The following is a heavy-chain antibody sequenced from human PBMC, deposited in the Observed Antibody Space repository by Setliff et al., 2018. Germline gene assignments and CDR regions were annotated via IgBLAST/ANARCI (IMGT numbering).Heavy chain of an antibody. CDR1: GTSINSYY. CDR2: AYYSGST. V-gene: IGHV4-59*04. D-gene: IGHD6-13*01. CDR3: ATKGHQLVRFQWFDP. J-gene: IGHJ5*02. Sequence: SETLSLTCTVSGTSINSYYWSWIRQSPGKGLEWIGSAYYSGSTYYNPSLESRVTISVDTSKNQFSLRLTSVSAADTAVYYCATKGHQLVRFQWFDPWGQGTLVTVSS.